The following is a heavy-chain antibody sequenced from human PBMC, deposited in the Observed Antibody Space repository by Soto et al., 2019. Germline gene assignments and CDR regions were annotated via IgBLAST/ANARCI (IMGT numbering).Heavy chain of an antibody. J-gene: IGHJ5*02. Sequence: GGSLRLSCAASGFTFSSYAMHWVRQAPGKGLEWVAVISYDGSNKYYADSVKGRFTISRDNSKNTLYLQMNSLRAEETAVYYCARDSLEWLLYSNWFDPWGQGTLVTVSS. CDR1: GFTFSSYA. CDR3: ARDSLEWLLYSNWFDP. V-gene: IGHV3-30-3*01. D-gene: IGHD3-3*01. CDR2: ISYDGSNK.